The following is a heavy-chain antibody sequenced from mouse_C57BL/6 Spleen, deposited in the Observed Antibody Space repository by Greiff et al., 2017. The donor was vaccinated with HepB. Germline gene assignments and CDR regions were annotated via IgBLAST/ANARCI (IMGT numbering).Heavy chain of an antibody. J-gene: IGHJ4*01. CDR2: IDPANGNT. D-gene: IGHD2-4*01. V-gene: IGHV14-3*01. Sequence: EVQLQQSVAELVRPGASVKLSCTASGFNIKNTNMHWVKQRPEQGLEWIGRIDPANGNTKYAPKFQGKATITADTSSNTAYLQLSSLTSEDTAIYYCARDDYDVRAMDYWGQGTSVTVSS. CDR1: GFNIKNTN. CDR3: ARDDYDVRAMDY.